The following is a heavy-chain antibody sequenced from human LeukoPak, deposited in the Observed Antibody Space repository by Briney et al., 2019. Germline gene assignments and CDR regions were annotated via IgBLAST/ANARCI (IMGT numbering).Heavy chain of an antibody. CDR1: GFTFSSYE. J-gene: IGHJ3*02. CDR3: ARALSSGWLDAFDI. CDR2: ISSSGSTI. Sequence: GGSLRLSCAASGFTFSSYEMNWVRQAPGKGLEWVSYISSSGSTIYYADSVKGRFTISRDNAKNSLYLQMNSLRAEDTAVYYCARALSSGWLDAFDIWGQGTMVTVSS. V-gene: IGHV3-48*03. D-gene: IGHD6-19*01.